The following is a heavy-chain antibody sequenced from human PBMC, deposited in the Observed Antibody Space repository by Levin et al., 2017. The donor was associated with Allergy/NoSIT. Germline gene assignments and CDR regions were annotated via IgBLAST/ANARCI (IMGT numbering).Heavy chain of an antibody. J-gene: IGHJ3*02. V-gene: IGHV3-7*01. CDR1: GFTFSSYW. CDR2: IKQDGSEK. D-gene: IGHD3-16*02. CDR3: AREGYYDYIWGSYRYLCAFDI. Sequence: GGSLRLSCAASGFTFSSYWMSWVRQAPGKGLEWVANIKQDGSEKYYVDSVKGRFTISRDNAKNSLYLQMNSLRAEDTAVYYCAREGYYDYIWGSYRYLCAFDIWGQGTMVTVSS.